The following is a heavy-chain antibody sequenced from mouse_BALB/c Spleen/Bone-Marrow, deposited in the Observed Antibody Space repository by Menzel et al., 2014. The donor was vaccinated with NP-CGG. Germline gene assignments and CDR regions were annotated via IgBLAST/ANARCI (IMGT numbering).Heavy chain of an antibody. D-gene: IGHD2-1*01. CDR3: ARDYGNYVRLAY. CDR1: GFTFTDYY. Sequence: EVHLVESGGGLVQPGGSLRLSCATSGFTFTDYYMSWVRQPPGKALEWLGFIRNKANGYTTEYSASVKGRFTISRDNSQSILYLQMNTLRAEDSATYYCARDYGNYVRLAYWGQGTLVTVSA. CDR2: IRNKANGYTT. V-gene: IGHV7-3*02. J-gene: IGHJ3*01.